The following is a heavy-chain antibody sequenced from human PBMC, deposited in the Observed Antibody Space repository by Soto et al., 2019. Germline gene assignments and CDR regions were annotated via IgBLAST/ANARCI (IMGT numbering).Heavy chain of an antibody. CDR3: ARRGAYGSGSYRIYYYYYMDV. Sequence: SENLSLTCTVSGGSISSYYWSWIRQPPGKGLEWIGYIYYSGSTNYNPSLKSRVTISVDTSKNQFSLKLSSVTAADTAVYYCARRGAYGSGSYRIYYYYYMDVWGKGTAVTVSS. D-gene: IGHD3-10*01. J-gene: IGHJ6*03. CDR2: IYYSGST. CDR1: GGSISSYY. V-gene: IGHV4-59*08.